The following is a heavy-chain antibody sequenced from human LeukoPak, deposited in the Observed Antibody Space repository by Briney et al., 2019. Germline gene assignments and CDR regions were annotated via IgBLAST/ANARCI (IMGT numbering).Heavy chain of an antibody. Sequence: GESLKISCKGSGYSFPSYWIGWVRQMPGKGLEWMGVIYPGDSDTRYSPSFQGQVAISADKSISTAYLQWSGLKASDTAMYYCARHLTMITVPRDAFDIWGQGTMVTVSS. V-gene: IGHV5-51*01. CDR3: ARHLTMITVPRDAFDI. CDR1: GYSFPSYW. J-gene: IGHJ3*02. CDR2: IYPGDSDT. D-gene: IGHD3-16*01.